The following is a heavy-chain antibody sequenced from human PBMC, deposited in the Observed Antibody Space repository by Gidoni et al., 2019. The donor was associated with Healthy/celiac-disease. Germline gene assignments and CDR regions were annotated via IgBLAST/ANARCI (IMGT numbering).Heavy chain of an antibody. Sequence: QVQLVQSGAEVKKPGSSVKVSCKASGGTFSSYAISWVRQAPGQGLEWMGGIIPIFGTANYAQKFQGRVTITADESTSTAYMELSSLRSEDTAVYYCARPQRLAVRYYYYGMDVWGQGTTVTVSS. CDR3: ARPQRLAVRYYYYGMDV. CDR1: GGTFSSYA. J-gene: IGHJ6*02. V-gene: IGHV1-69*01. CDR2: IIPIFGTA. D-gene: IGHD6-19*01.